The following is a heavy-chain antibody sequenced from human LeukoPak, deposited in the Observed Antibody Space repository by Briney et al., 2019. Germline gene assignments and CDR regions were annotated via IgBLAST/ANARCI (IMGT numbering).Heavy chain of an antibody. V-gene: IGHV4-39*01. CDR1: GGSISSSSHY. CDR2: IYYSGST. CDR3: ARQAYYYDSSGYQSRDY. Sequence: SETLSLTCTVSGGSISSSSHYWGWIRQPPGKGLEWIGSIYYSGSTYYNPSLKSRVTISVDTSKNQFSLKLSSVTAADTAVYYCARQAYYYDSSGYQSRDYWGQGTLVTVSS. D-gene: IGHD3-22*01. J-gene: IGHJ4*02.